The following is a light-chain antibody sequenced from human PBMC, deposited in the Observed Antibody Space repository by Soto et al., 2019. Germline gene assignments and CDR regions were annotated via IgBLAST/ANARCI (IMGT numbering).Light chain of an antibody. V-gene: IGKV3-15*01. J-gene: IGKJ1*01. CDR2: GAS. Sequence: EIVLTQSPATLSLSPGERATLSCRASQSVSSNLAWYQQKPGKAPRLLIYGASTRATGIPARFSGSGSGTEFTLTISSLQPDDFATYYCQQYNSYPWTFGQGTKVDI. CDR1: QSVSSN. CDR3: QQYNSYPWT.